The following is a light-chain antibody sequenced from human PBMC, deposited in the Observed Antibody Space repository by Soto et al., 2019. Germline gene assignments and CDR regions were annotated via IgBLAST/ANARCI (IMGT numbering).Light chain of an antibody. J-gene: IGLJ1*01. CDR2: KVT. Sequence: QSALTQPASVSGSPGQSITISCTGTSSDIGSYDYVSWYQQHPGKAPNLIIYKVTDRPSGVSNRFSGSKSGNTASLTISGLQAEDEADYYCSSFTSTSTRLFGSGTKVTVL. V-gene: IGLV2-14*01. CDR1: SSDIGSYDY. CDR3: SSFTSTSTRL.